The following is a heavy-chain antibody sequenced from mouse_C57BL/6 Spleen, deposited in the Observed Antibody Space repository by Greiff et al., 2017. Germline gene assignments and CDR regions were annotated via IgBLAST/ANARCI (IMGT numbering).Heavy chain of an antibody. CDR1: GFTFSDYY. CDR3: ARDPSYYYGSSYWYFDV. CDR2: INYDGSST. D-gene: IGHD1-1*01. Sequence: EVQVVESEGGLVQPGSSMKLSCTASGFTFSDYYMAWVRQVPEKGLEWVANINYDGSSTYYLDSLKSRFIISRDNAKNILYLQMSSLKSEDTATYYCARDPSYYYGSSYWYFDVWGTGTTVTVSS. V-gene: IGHV5-16*01. J-gene: IGHJ1*03.